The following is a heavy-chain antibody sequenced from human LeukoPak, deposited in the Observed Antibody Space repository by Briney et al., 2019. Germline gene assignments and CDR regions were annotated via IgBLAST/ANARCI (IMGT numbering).Heavy chain of an antibody. CDR2: IKQDGSEK. D-gene: IGHD2-15*01. V-gene: IGHV3-7*03. Sequence: GGSLRLSCGASGFTFSYYWMSWVRQAPGKGLEWVANIKQDGSEKYYVDSVKGRFTISRDNAKNSLYLQMNSLRAEDTAVYYCAKALCSGGSCYFLYWGQGTLVTVSS. CDR3: AKALCSGGSCYFLY. J-gene: IGHJ4*02. CDR1: GFTFSYYW.